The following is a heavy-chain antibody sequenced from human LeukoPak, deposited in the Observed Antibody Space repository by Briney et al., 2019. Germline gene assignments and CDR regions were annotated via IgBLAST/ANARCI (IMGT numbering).Heavy chain of an antibody. D-gene: IGHD2-2*01. CDR1: GGSISSYY. CDR3: ARMNQLPLPLVDY. V-gene: IGHV4-59*01. CDR2: IYYSGST. Sequence: SETLSLTCTVSGGSISSYYWSWIRQPPGKGLEWIGYIYYSGSTNYNPSLKSRVTTSVDTSKNQFSLKLSSVTAADTAVYYCARMNQLPLPLVDYWGQGTLVTVSS. J-gene: IGHJ4*02.